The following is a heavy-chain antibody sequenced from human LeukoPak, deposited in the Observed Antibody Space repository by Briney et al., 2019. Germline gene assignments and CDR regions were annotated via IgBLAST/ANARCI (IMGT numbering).Heavy chain of an antibody. D-gene: IGHD5-18*01. V-gene: IGHV3-15*01. Sequence: GGSLRLSCAASGFTFSNAWMSWVRQAPGKGLEWVGRIKSKTDGGTTDYAAPVKGRFTISRDNSKNTLYLQMNSLRADDTAVYYCARDQYSYSYGGYFDYWGQGTLVTVSS. CDR2: IKSKTDGGTT. CDR1: GFTFSNAW. J-gene: IGHJ4*02. CDR3: ARDQYSYSYGGYFDY.